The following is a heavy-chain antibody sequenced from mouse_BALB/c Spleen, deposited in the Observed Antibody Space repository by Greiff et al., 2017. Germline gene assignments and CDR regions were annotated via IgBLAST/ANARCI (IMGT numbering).Heavy chain of an antibody. CDR3: ARGGDTAIDY. Sequence: QVQLQQPGAELVMPGASVKMSCKASGYTFTDYWMHWVKQRPGQGLEWIGVIDTSDSYTSYNQKFKGKATLTVDESSSTAYMQLSSLTSEDSAVYYCARGGDTAIDYWGQGTTLTVSS. CDR1: GYTFTDYW. D-gene: IGHD1-2*01. V-gene: IGHV1-69*01. J-gene: IGHJ2*01. CDR2: IDTSDSYT.